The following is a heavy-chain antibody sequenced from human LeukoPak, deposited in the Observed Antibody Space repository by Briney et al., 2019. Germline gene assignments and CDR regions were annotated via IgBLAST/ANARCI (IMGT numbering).Heavy chain of an antibody. V-gene: IGHV3-30-3*01. J-gene: IGHJ4*02. Sequence: GGSLRLSCAASGFAFSSYAMHWVRQAPGKGLEWVAAISYDGSNQYFVDSVKGRFTISRDNSRNTLYLQMNSLRPEDTALYCCARDSRSYSTGTEYWGQGTLVTVSS. CDR3: ARDSRSYSTGTEY. CDR2: ISYDGSNQ. CDR1: GFAFSSYA. D-gene: IGHD3-10*01.